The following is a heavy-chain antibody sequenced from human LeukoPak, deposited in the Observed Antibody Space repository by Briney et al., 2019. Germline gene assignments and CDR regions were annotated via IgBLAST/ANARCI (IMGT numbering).Heavy chain of an antibody. CDR3: AREGDSSGYT. CDR1: GGSISSYY. J-gene: IGHJ5*02. CDR2: IYYSGST. D-gene: IGHD3-22*01. V-gene: IGHV4-59*01. Sequence: KASETLSLTCTVSGGSISSYYWSWIRQPPGKGLEWIGYIYYSGSTNYNPSLKSRVTISVDTSKNQFSLKLSSVTAADTAVYYCAREGDSSGYTWGQGTLVTVSS.